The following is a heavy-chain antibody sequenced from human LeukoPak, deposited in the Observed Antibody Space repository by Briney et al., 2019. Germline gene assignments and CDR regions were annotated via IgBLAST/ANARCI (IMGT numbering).Heavy chain of an antibody. CDR1: GGSFSGYY. Sequence: SETLSLTCAVYGGSFSGYYWSWIRQPPGKGLEWIGEINHSGSTNYNPSLKSRVTISVDTSKNQFSLKLSSVTAADTAVYYCARMGVRRYCSSTSCPRVWFDPWGQGTLVTVSS. CDR2: INHSGST. V-gene: IGHV4-34*01. J-gene: IGHJ5*02. CDR3: ARMGVRRYCSSTSCPRVWFDP. D-gene: IGHD2-2*01.